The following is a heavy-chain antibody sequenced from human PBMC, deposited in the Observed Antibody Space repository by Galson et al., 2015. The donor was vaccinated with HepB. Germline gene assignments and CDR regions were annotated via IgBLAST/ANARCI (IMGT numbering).Heavy chain of an antibody. CDR2: VSNDGNNE. CDR3: AKERVVPAAIPLEY. D-gene: IGHD2-2*01. J-gene: IGHJ4*02. V-gene: IGHV3-30*18. CDR1: GFTFKNYS. Sequence: SLRLSCAASGFTFKNYSMYWVRQAPGKGLGSVATVSNDGNNESYAHSVKGRFTISRDNSKNAVYLQMNSLRTEDTAVYFCAKERVVPAAIPLEYWGQGTQVIVSS.